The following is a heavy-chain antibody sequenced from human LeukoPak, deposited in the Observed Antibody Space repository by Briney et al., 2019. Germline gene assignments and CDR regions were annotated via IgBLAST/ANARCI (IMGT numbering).Heavy chain of an antibody. V-gene: IGHV3-48*03. CDR1: GLTFSSYE. CDR2: ISTSGDTI. J-gene: IGHJ6*02. D-gene: IGHD3/OR15-3a*01. CDR3: ADLWTNGWDV. Sequence: PGGSLRLSCVASGLTFSSYEIDCVRQAPGKGLEWVSYISTSGDTIYYADSVKGRFTISRDNAKNSAYLQMNSLRAEDTAVYYCADLWTNGWDVWGQGTTVTVSS.